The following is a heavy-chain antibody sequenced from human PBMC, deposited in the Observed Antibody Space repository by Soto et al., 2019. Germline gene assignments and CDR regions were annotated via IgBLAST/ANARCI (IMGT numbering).Heavy chain of an antibody. CDR3: AREGPPTGDPPYYFDY. Sequence: GGSLRLSCAASGFTFSSYAMHWVRQAPGTGLAWVAVISYDGSNKYYADSVKGRFTISRDNSKNTLYLQMNSLRAEDTAVYYCAREGPPTGDPPYYFDYWGQGTLVTVSS. D-gene: IGHD7-27*01. J-gene: IGHJ4*02. CDR2: ISYDGSNK. V-gene: IGHV3-30-3*01. CDR1: GFTFSSYA.